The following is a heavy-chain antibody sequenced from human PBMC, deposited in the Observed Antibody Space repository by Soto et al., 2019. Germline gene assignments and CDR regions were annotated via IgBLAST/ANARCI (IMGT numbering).Heavy chain of an antibody. V-gene: IGHV1-2*02. CDR1: GYTFTDYY. CDR2: INPDTGAT. CDR3: ARGDSGTAGLPFPYVDY. J-gene: IGHJ4*01. D-gene: IGHD2-21*02. Sequence: HEHLVQSGAEVRRPGASLQDSCRDSGYTFTDYYIHWLRQAPGQGLEWMGWINPDTGATNYAQNFQGKVTLTSDTSINTASLDLTSLTSDDPAVSYSARGDSGTAGLPFPYVDYWGEGTQVVVSA.